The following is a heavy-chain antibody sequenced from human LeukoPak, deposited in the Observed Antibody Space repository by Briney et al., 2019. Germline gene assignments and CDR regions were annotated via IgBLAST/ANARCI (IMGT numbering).Heavy chain of an antibody. CDR2: INHSGST. J-gene: IGHJ4*02. D-gene: IGHD3-22*01. V-gene: IGHV4-34*01. CDR3: ARARSYYYDDSGYSPYYFDY. Sequence: SETLSLTCAVYGGSFSGYYWSWIRQPPGKGLEWIGKINHSGSTNYNPSLKSRVTISVDTSKNQFSLKLSSVTAADTAVYYCARARSYYYDDSGYSPYYFDYWGQGTLVTVSS. CDR1: GGSFSGYY.